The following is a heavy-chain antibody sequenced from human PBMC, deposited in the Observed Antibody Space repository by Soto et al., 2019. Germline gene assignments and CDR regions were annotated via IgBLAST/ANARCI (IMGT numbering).Heavy chain of an antibody. V-gene: IGHV1-69*08. J-gene: IGHJ5*02. CDR3: AGDPDSHYNDSHASSYP. Sequence: QVQLVQSGAEVKKPGSSVKVSCKASGGTFSTYTITWVRQAPGHGLEWMGRIIPIIGRINYAQKFQGRVTISADKFTGTASMELTGLRSDDTAVYYCAGDPDSHYNDSHASSYPWGQGTLVTVSS. CDR2: IIPIIGRI. CDR1: GGTFSTYT. D-gene: IGHD4-4*01.